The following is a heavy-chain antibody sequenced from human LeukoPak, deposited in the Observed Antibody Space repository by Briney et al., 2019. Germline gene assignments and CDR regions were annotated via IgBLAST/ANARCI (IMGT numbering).Heavy chain of an antibody. V-gene: IGHV1-2*02. CDR2: INPNSGGT. D-gene: IGHD2-21*01. Sequence: ASVKVSCKASGYTFTGYYMHWVRQAPGQGLEWMGWINPNSGGTNYAQKFQGRVTMTRDTSFSTAYMELSRLRSDDTAVYYCARGRRIVVVIATSNWFDPWGQGTLVTVSS. J-gene: IGHJ5*02. CDR1: GYTFTGYY. CDR3: ARGRRIVVVIATSNWFDP.